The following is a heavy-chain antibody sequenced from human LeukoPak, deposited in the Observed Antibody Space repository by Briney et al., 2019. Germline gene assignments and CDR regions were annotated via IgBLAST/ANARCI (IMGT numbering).Heavy chain of an antibody. CDR3: ATMAVAGRNWFDP. CDR2: FDPEDGET. Sequence: ASVKVSCTVSGYTLTQLSMHWLRQAPGKWLEWMGGFDPEDGETIYAQKFQGRVTMTEDTSTDTAYMELSSLRSEDTAVYYCATMAVAGRNWFDPWGQRTLVTVSS. D-gene: IGHD6-19*01. CDR1: GYTLTQLS. V-gene: IGHV1-24*01. J-gene: IGHJ5*02.